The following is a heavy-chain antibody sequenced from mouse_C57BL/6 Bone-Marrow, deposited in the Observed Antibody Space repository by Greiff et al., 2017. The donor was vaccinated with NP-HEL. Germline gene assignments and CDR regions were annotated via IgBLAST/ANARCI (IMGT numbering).Heavy chain of an antibody. D-gene: IGHD1-1*01. CDR1: GYTFTDYY. CDR3: ATAYYYGSSGFAY. Sequence: VQLQQSGPELVKPGASVQISCKASGYTFTDYYMNWVKQSHGKSLEWIGDINPNNGGTSYNQKFKGKATLTVDKSSSTAYMELRSLTSEDSAVYYCATAYYYGSSGFAYWGQGTLVTVSA. CDR2: INPNNGGT. V-gene: IGHV1-26*01. J-gene: IGHJ3*01.